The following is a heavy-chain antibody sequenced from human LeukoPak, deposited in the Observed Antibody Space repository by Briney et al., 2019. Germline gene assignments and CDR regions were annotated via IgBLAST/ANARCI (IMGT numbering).Heavy chain of an antibody. Sequence: GGSLRLSCAASGFTFSSYGMHWVRQVPGKGLEWVAFIRYDGSNKHYADSVKGRFTISRDNSKNTLYLQMNSLRAEDTAVYYCARDSSPSSTWYRMGYLQHWGQGTLVTVSS. J-gene: IGHJ1*01. CDR2: IRYDGSNK. CDR3: ARDSSPSSTWYRMGYLQH. V-gene: IGHV3-30*02. CDR1: GFTFSSYG. D-gene: IGHD6-13*01.